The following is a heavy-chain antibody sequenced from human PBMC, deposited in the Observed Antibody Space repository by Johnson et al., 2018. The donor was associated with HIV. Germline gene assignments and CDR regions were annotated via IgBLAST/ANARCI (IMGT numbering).Heavy chain of an antibody. CDR1: GFTFSSYW. D-gene: IGHD6-13*01. V-gene: IGHV3-7*01. CDR3: AHSSSWSYDSFDS. CDR2: IKQDGSEK. J-gene: IGHJ3*02. Sequence: VQLVESAGGLVQPGGSLRLSCAASGFTFSSYWMSWVRQAPGKGLEWVANIKQDGSEKYYVDSVKGRFTISRDNAKNSLYLQMNSLRAEDTVVYYCAHSSSWSYDSFDSWGQGTMVTVSS.